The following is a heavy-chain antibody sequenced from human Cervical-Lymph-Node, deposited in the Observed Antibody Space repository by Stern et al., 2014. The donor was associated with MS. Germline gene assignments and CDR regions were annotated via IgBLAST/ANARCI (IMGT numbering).Heavy chain of an antibody. CDR1: GFTFSSYW. J-gene: IGHJ6*02. V-gene: IGHV3-74*01. D-gene: IGHD4-11*01. CDR3: ARDGYSKVYGMDV. Sequence: EVQLVESGGGLVQPGGSLRLSCAASGFTFSSYWMHWVRQAPGKGLVWVSRINSDGSSTSYADSVKGRFTIARDNAKNTLYLQMNSLRAEDTAVYYCARDGYSKVYGMDVWGQGTTVTVSS. CDR2: INSDGSST.